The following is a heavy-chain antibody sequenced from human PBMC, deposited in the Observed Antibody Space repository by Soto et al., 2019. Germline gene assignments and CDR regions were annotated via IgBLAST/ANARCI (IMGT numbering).Heavy chain of an antibody. Sequence: GGSLRLSCAASGFTFSSYSMNWVRQAPGKGLEWVSSISSSSSYIYYADSVKGRFTISRDNAKNSLYLQMNSLRAEDTAVYYCARDKCSSTSCYYYGMDVWGQGTTATVSS. CDR1: GFTFSSYS. V-gene: IGHV3-21*01. J-gene: IGHJ6*02. D-gene: IGHD2-2*01. CDR3: ARDKCSSTSCYYYGMDV. CDR2: ISSSSSYI.